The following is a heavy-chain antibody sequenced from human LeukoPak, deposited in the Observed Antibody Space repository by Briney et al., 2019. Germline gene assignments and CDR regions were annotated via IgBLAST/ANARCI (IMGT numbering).Heavy chain of an antibody. D-gene: IGHD2-21*02. CDR2: ISSSSSTI. Sequence: GSLRLSCAASGFTFSSYSMNWVRQAPGKGLEWVSYISSSSSTIYYADSVKGRFTISRDNAKNSLYLQMNSLRAEDTAVYYCARTTNPGSYCGGDCHYDYWGQGTLVTVSS. J-gene: IGHJ4*02. CDR1: GFTFSSYS. CDR3: ARTTNPGSYCGGDCHYDY. V-gene: IGHV3-48*04.